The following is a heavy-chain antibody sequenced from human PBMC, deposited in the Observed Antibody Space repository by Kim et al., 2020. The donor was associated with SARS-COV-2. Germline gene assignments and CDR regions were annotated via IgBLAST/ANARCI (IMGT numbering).Heavy chain of an antibody. Sequence: SETLSLTCTVSGGSISSSSYYWGWIRQPPGKGLEWIGSIYYSGSTYYNPSLKSRVTISVDTSKNQFSLKLSSVTAADTAVYYCARHLSGSYYRGAFDIWGQGTMVTVSS. CDR3: ARHLSGSYYRGAFDI. CDR1: GGSISSSSYY. CDR2: IYYSGST. V-gene: IGHV4-39*01. D-gene: IGHD1-26*01. J-gene: IGHJ3*02.